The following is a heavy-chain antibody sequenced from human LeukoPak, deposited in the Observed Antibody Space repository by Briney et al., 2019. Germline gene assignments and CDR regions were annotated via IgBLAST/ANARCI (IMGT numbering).Heavy chain of an antibody. CDR3: ARGRGFHTIFGVVKTEFDY. CDR1: GFTFSSYS. Sequence: PGGSLRLSCAASGFTFSSYSMNWVRQPPGKGLEWIGEINHSGSTNYNPSLKSRVTISVDTSKNQFSLKLSPVTAADTAVYYCARGRGFHTIFGVVKTEFDYWGQGTLVTVSS. CDR2: INHSGST. D-gene: IGHD3-3*01. J-gene: IGHJ4*02. V-gene: IGHV4-34*01.